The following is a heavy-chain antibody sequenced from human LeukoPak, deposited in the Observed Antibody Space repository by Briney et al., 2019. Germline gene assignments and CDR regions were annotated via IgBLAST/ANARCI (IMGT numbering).Heavy chain of an antibody. V-gene: IGHV1-69*05. CDR2: IIPIFGTA. J-gene: IGHJ4*02. Sequence: SVKVSCKASGGTFSSYAISWVRQAPGQGLEWMGRIIPIFGTANYAQKFQGRVTITTDESTSTAYMELSSLRSEDTAVYYCAIIPRIAAAGPFDHWGQGTLVTVSS. CDR1: GGTFSSYA. D-gene: IGHD6-13*01. CDR3: AIIPRIAAAGPFDH.